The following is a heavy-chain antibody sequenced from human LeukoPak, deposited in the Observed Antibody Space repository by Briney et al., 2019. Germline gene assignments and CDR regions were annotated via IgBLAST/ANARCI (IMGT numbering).Heavy chain of an antibody. CDR1: GFTFNTYA. J-gene: IGHJ3*02. V-gene: IGHV3-21*06. D-gene: IGHD5-24*01. CDR3: ARQRNGYNKLKDAFDM. CDR2: IGARGTNI. Sequence: GGSLRLSCAASGFTFNTYALSWVRQAPGQGLEWVSSIGARGTNIYYADSLKGRFTISRDNANNSLSLQMNSLRAEDTAVYYCARQRNGYNKLKDAFDMWGQGTMVTVSS.